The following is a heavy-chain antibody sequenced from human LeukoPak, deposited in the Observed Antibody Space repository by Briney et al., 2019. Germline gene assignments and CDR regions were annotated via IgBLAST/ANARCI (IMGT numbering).Heavy chain of an antibody. CDR1: GVSINRGFYY. D-gene: IGHD2-21*01. V-gene: IGHV4-39*01. CDR3: ARHRPSSTMSGIAL. Sequence: ASETLSLTCTVSGVSINRGFYYWGWIRQPPGKGLAWIGSIYYSGTTYCNPSLKSRVTISVDTSRNQFSLQLTSVTVADTAVYFCARHRPSSTMSGIALWGQGTLVTVSS. J-gene: IGHJ4*02. CDR2: IYYSGTT.